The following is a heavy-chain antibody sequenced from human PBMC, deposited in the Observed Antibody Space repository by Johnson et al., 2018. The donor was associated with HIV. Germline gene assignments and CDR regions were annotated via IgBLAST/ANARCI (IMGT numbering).Heavy chain of an antibody. CDR3: ARAPPGCCRRSSCITDACDV. V-gene: IGHV3-66*01. CDR1: GFTVSNIY. CDR2: IYSGGRT. Sequence: VQLVESGGGVVQPGKSLRLSCAASGFTVSNIYMSWVRQAPGKGLEWVSVIYSGGRTDYADSVKGRFTISRDNCKNTLYLQRHSLRAEDTAVYYCARAPPGCCRRSSCITDACDVWGQGTMVTVSS. J-gene: IGHJ3*01. D-gene: IGHD2-2*01.